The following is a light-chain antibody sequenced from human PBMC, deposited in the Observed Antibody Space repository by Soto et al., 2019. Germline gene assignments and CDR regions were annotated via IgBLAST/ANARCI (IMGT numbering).Light chain of an antibody. J-gene: IGLJ2*01. Sequence: QSALTQPASVSGSPGQSITISCTGTSSDVGGYNYVSWYQQHPGKAPKLMIYEVSNRPSGISDRFSGSKSGNTASLTISGLQAEDEADYYCLSYTGGTPLVRFGGGTKVTVL. V-gene: IGLV2-14*01. CDR3: LSYTGGTPLVR. CDR2: EVS. CDR1: SSDVGGYNY.